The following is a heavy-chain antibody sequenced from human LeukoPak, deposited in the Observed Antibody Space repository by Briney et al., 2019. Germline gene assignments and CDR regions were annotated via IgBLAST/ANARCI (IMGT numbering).Heavy chain of an antibody. CDR3: AREAELPTVPYGMDV. CDR2: ISAYNGNT. CDR1: GYTFTSYG. D-gene: IGHD1-26*01. V-gene: IGHV1-18*01. Sequence: GASVKVSCKASGYTFTSYGISWVRQAPGQGLEWMGWISAYNGNTNYAQKLQGRVTMTTDTSTSTAYMELRSLRSDDTAVYYCAREAELPTVPYGMDVWGQGTTVTVSS. J-gene: IGHJ6*02.